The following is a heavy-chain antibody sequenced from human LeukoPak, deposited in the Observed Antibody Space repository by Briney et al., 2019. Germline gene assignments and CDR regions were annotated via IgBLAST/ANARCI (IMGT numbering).Heavy chain of an antibody. D-gene: IGHD2-2*01. Sequence: GESLKISCKGSGNSFINYWIGWVRQMPGKGLEWMGIIYPGDSDTRYSPSFQGQVTISADKSISTAYLQWSSLKASDTAMYYCARQPAEGYCSSTSCYGLIDYWGQGTLVTVSS. CDR2: IYPGDSDT. V-gene: IGHV5-51*01. CDR1: GNSFINYW. J-gene: IGHJ4*02. CDR3: ARQPAEGYCSSTSCYGLIDY.